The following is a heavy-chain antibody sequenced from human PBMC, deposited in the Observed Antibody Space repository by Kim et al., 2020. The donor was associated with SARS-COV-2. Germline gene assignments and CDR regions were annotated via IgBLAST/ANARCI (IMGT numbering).Heavy chain of an antibody. D-gene: IGHD6-6*01. CDR2: ISWNSGSI. CDR3: AKGQLGTGYGMDV. J-gene: IGHJ6*02. V-gene: IGHV3-9*01. CDR1: GFTFDDYA. Sequence: GGYLRLSCAASGFTFDDYAMHWVRQAPGKGLEWVSGISWNSGSIGYADSVKGRFTISRDNAKNSLYLQMNSLRAEDTALYYCAKGQLGTGYGMDVWGQGTTVTVSS.